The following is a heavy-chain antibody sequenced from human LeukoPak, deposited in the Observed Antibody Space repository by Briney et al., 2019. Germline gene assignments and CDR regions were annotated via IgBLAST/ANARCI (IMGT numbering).Heavy chain of an antibody. J-gene: IGHJ4*02. CDR1: GFTFSSYS. V-gene: IGHV3-21*01. Sequence: GGSLRLSCAASGFTFSSYSMNWVRQAPGKGLEWVSSISSSSSYIYYADSVKGRFTISRDNAKNSLYLQMNSLRAEDTAVYYCASSRLVVGIDYWGQGTLVTVSS. CDR3: ASSRLVVGIDY. CDR2: ISSSSSYI. D-gene: IGHD3-22*01.